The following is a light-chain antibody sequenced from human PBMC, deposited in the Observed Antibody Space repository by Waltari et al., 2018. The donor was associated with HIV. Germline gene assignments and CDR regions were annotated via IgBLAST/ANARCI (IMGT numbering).Light chain of an antibody. V-gene: IGLV2-23*02. CDR3: CSYAGTSTYVA. Sequence: QSALTQPASVSGSPGQSITISCTGTSSDVGSYNLVSWYQQHPGKAPKLTIYEVSKRPSWVSNRFHGSKSGNTVSLTISGLQAEDEADYYCCSYAGTSTYVAFGGGTKLTVL. CDR2: EVS. CDR1: SSDVGSYNL. J-gene: IGLJ2*01.